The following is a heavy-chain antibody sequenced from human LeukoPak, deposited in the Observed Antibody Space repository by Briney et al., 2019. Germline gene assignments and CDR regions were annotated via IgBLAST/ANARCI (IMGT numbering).Heavy chain of an antibody. CDR3: ATSSSWYPVSSDH. V-gene: IGHV3-30*03. CDR1: GFTFSSYG. Sequence: GGSLRLSCAASGFTFSSYGMHWVRQAPGKGLEWVAVISYDGSNKYYADSVKGRFTVSRDNAKNTLYLQMNSLRPEDTALYYCATSSSWYPVSSDHWGQGTLVTVSS. D-gene: IGHD6-13*01. CDR2: ISYDGSNK. J-gene: IGHJ4*02.